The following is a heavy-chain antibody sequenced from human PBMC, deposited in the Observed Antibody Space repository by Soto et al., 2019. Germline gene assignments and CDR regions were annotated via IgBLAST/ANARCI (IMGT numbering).Heavy chain of an antibody. Sequence: ASVKVSCKASGYTFTSYDINWVRQATGQGLEWMGWMNPNSGNTGYAQKFQGRVTMTRNTSISTAYMELSSLRSEDTAVYYCATTAMVNPYYYYYYMDVWGKGTTVTVSS. V-gene: IGHV1-8*01. CDR1: GYTFTSYD. CDR2: MNPNSGNT. J-gene: IGHJ6*03. CDR3: ATTAMVNPYYYYYYMDV. D-gene: IGHD5-18*01.